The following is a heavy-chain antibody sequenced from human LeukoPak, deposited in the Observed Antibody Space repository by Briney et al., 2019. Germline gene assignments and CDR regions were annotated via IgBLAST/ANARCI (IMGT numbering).Heavy chain of an antibody. Sequence: SETLSLTCAVYDGSFSDYYWSWIRQPPGKGLEWIGEINHSESTNYNPSLKSRVTISVDTSKNQFSLKLSSVTAADTAVYYCARGRRQVGRSTSCYIYWGQGTLVTVSS. V-gene: IGHV4-34*01. D-gene: IGHD2-2*02. CDR3: ARGRRQVGRSTSCYIY. CDR2: INHSEST. J-gene: IGHJ4*02. CDR1: DGSFSDYY.